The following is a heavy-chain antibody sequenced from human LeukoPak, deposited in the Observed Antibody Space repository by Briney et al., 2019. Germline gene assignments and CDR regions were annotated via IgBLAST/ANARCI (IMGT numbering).Heavy chain of an antibody. Sequence: GGSLRLSCAASGFTVSSNYMSWVRQAPGKGLEWVSVIYSGGSTYYADSVKGRFTISRHISQNTLYLQMNSLRAEDTAVYYCASNYYGSGSLDYWGQGNLVTVSS. CDR1: GFTVSSNY. CDR2: IYSGGST. D-gene: IGHD3-10*01. V-gene: IGHV3-53*04. CDR3: ASNYYGSGSLDY. J-gene: IGHJ4*02.